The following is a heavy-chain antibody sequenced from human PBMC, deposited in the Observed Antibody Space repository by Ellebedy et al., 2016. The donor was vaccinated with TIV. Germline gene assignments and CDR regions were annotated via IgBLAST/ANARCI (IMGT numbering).Heavy chain of an antibody. CDR1: GFTFNIFW. D-gene: IGHD6-19*01. Sequence: PGGSLRLSCAASGFTFNIFWMNWVRQDTGKGLEWVSAISGSGDTTYYADSVKGRFTISRDNSQETVHLQMNSLRAEDTAVYYCTKRGGGWAAFDIWGPGTMVTVSS. CDR3: TKRGGGWAAFDI. J-gene: IGHJ3*02. CDR2: ISGSGDTT. V-gene: IGHV3-23*01.